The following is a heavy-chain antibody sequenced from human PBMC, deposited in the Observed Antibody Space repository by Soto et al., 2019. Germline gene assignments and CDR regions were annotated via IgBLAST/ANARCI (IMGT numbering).Heavy chain of an antibody. D-gene: IGHD3-10*01. V-gene: IGHV1-18*01. CDR3: ARGRYGEY. Sequence: QVHLVQSGAEVKKPGASVKVSCKASGYTFTSYGITWVRQAPGQGLEWMGWISAHNGNTDYAQKLQGRVIVTRDTPTSTAYMELRSLISDDTAVYYCARGRYGEYWGQGALVTVSS. CDR1: GYTFTSYG. CDR2: ISAHNGNT. J-gene: IGHJ4*02.